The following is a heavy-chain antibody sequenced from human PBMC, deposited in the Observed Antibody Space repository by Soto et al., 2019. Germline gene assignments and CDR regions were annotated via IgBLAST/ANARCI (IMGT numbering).Heavy chain of an antibody. CDR1: CISISPYY. V-gene: IGHV4-59*01. CDR3: VRVGGYYGDYPNFDY. Sequence: SETLSLTCIVSCISISPYYWSWLRQPPGKGLEWIGKICYSGITNYNPSRKSRVTISVDTSKNQFSLKLTSVTAADTAVYYCVRVGGYYGDYPNFDYWGQGTLVTVSS. CDR2: ICYSGIT. D-gene: IGHD4-17*01. J-gene: IGHJ4*02.